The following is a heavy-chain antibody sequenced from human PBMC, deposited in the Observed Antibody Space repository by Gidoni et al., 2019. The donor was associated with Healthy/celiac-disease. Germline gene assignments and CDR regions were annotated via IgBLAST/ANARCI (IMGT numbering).Heavy chain of an antibody. CDR2: IYSGGST. D-gene: IGHD1-26*01. J-gene: IGHJ4*02. CDR1: GFTVSSNY. Sequence: EVQLVESGGGLIQPGGSLRLSCAASGFTVSSNYMSWVRQAPGKGLEWASVIYSGGSTYYADSVKGRFTISRDNSKNTLYLQMNSLRAEDTAVYYCARTSGSYYAPIDYWGQGTLVTVSS. V-gene: IGHV3-53*01. CDR3: ARTSGSYYAPIDY.